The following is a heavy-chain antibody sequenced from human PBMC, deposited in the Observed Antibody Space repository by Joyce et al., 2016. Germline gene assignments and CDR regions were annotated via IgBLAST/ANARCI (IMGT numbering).Heavy chain of an antibody. D-gene: IGHD3-22*01. CDR1: GDSISGGSYF. CDR2: VSSGGVA. V-gene: IGHV4-39*07. Sequence: QLQLQESGPGLVKPSETLSLTCSVSGDSISGGSYFWGWIRQPRGKGLEWIGTVSSGGVAHSSPSLDSRLPIFLDTSKNPFSLTLASVTAADSAVYYCARALSDYYDATGFQNWFDPWGQGTLVTVSS. CDR3: ARALSDYYDATGFQNWFDP. J-gene: IGHJ5*02.